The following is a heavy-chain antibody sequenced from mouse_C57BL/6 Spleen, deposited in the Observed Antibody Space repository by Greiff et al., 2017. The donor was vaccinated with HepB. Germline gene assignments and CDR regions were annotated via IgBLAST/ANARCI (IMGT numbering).Heavy chain of an antibody. D-gene: IGHD2-4*01. Sequence: VQLVESGPELVKPGASVKISCKASGYSFTSYYIHWVKQRPGQGLEWIGWIYPGSGNTKYNEKFKGKATLTADTSSSTAYMQLSSLTSEDSAVYYCARREKFGDYDGLDYWGQGTTLTVSS. J-gene: IGHJ2*01. CDR3: ARREKFGDYDGLDY. CDR2: IYPGSGNT. V-gene: IGHV1-66*01. CDR1: GYSFTSYY.